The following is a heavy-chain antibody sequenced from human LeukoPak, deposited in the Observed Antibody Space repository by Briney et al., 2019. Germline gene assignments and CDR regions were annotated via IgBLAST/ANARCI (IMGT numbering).Heavy chain of an antibody. Sequence: SQTLSLTCTVSGGSISSSGYYWGWIRQPPGQGLEWLGTIDYSGTTYHNPSLKSRVTISIDTSKNHFSLKLNSVTAADTAVYYCTRDSGSWTVDYWGQGTLVTVSS. CDR3: TRDSGSWTVDY. CDR2: IDYSGTT. J-gene: IGHJ4*02. D-gene: IGHD1-26*01. V-gene: IGHV4-39*02. CDR1: GGSISSSGYY.